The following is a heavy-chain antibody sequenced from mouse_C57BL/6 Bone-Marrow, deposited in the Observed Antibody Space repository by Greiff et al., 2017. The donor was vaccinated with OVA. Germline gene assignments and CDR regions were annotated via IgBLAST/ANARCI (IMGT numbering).Heavy chain of an antibody. CDR3: ARPPFAY. CDR1: GFTFSSYG. CDR2: ISSGGSYT. V-gene: IGHV5-6*01. Sequence: DVQLVESGGDLVKPGGSLKLSCAASGFTFSSYGMSWVRQTPDKRQEWVATISSGGSYTYYPDSVKGRFTISRDNAKNTLYLQMSSLKSEDTAMYYCARPPFAYWGQGTLVTVSA. J-gene: IGHJ3*01.